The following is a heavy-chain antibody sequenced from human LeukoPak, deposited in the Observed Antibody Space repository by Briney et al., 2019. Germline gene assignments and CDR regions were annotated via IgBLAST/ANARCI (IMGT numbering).Heavy chain of an antibody. D-gene: IGHD3-3*01. J-gene: IGHJ5*02. CDR2: IYYSGST. Sequence: SETLSLTCTVSGGSISSYYWSWIRQPPGKGLEWIGYIYYSGSTNYNPSLKSRVTISVDTSKNQFSLKLSSVTAADTAVHYCARGITIFGVVPWFDPWGQGTLVTVSS. V-gene: IGHV4-59*01. CDR1: GGSISSYY. CDR3: ARGITIFGVVPWFDP.